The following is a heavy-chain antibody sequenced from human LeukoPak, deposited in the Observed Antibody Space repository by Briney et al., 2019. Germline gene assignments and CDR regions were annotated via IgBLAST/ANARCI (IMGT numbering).Heavy chain of an antibody. V-gene: IGHV3-15*01. CDR1: GFTFSNAW. D-gene: IGHD3-9*01. Sequence: PGGSLRLSCAASGFTFSNAWMSWVRQAPGKGLEWVGRIKSKTDGGTTDYAAPVKGRFTISRDDSKNTLYLQMNSLKTEDTAVYYYPKDKMGYYNFLPVYHPDYGAREPRAPVS. CDR3: PKDKMGYYNFLPVYHPDY. J-gene: IGHJ4*02. CDR2: IKSKTDGGTT.